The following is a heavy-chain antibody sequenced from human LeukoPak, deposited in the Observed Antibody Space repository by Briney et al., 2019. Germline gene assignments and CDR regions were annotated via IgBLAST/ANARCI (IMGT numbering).Heavy chain of an antibody. D-gene: IGHD6-13*01. CDR2: ISSSGSTI. Sequence: GGSLRLSCAASGFTFSSYEMNWVRQAPGKGLEWVWYISSSGSTIYYADSVKGRLTISRDNAKNSLYLQMSSLRGEDTAVYYCARDGAYSSSWVWFDPWGQGTLVTVPS. V-gene: IGHV3-48*03. CDR1: GFTFSSYE. CDR3: ARDGAYSSSWVWFDP. J-gene: IGHJ5*02.